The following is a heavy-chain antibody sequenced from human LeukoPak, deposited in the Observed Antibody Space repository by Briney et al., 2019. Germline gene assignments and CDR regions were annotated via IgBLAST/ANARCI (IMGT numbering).Heavy chain of an antibody. CDR3: ARFSSHCSTASCYLAY. V-gene: IGHV4-59*11. D-gene: IGHD2-2*01. CDR2: IYYTGTT. J-gene: IGHJ4*02. Sequence: SETLSLTCTVSGDSLSSHYWSWIRQPPGKGLELIGHIYYTGTTYYNPSLNSRVTISLATSRNQFSLRLTSVTAADTAVYYCARFSSHCSTASCYLAYWGQGTLVTVSS. CDR1: GDSLSSHY.